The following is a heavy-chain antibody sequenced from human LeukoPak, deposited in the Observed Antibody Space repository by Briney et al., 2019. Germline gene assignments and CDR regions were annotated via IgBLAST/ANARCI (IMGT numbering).Heavy chain of an antibody. CDR1: GGSISSYY. Sequence: PSETLSLTCTVSGGSISSYYWSWIRQPPGKGLEWIGYIYYSGSTNYNPSLKSRVTISVDTSKNQFSLKLSSVTAADTAVYYCARGLWRDDKYYFDYWGQGTLVTVSS. CDR2: IYYSGST. V-gene: IGHV4-59*01. J-gene: IGHJ4*02. D-gene: IGHD5-18*01. CDR3: ARGLWRDDKYYFDY.